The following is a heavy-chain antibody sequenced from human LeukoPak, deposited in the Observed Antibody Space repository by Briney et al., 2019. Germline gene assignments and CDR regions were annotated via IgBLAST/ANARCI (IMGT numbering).Heavy chain of an antibody. Sequence: GGSLRLSCAASGFTFSSYAMSWVHQAPGKGLEWVSAISGSGGSTYYADSVKGRFTISRDNSKNTLYLQMNSLRAEDTAVYYCAKDTGYSSSSRPDYWGQGTLVTVSS. J-gene: IGHJ4*02. CDR3: AKDTGYSSSSRPDY. D-gene: IGHD6-6*01. CDR2: ISGSGGST. CDR1: GFTFSSYA. V-gene: IGHV3-23*01.